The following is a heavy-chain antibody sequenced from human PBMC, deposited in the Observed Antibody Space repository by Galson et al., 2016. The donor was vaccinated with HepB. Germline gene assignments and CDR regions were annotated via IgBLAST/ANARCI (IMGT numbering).Heavy chain of an antibody. J-gene: IGHJ4*02. CDR3: ARTAVTGPSFFSF. D-gene: IGHD4-17*01. CDR2: ISTDNGDI. Sequence: SVKVSCKASGYTFNSYGISWVRQAPGQGLEWMGWISTDNGDINYAQKFQGRLSMTTDTSTSTAYMELRSLRSDDSAVYYCARTAVTGPSFFSFWGQGTLVSVSS. V-gene: IGHV1-18*01. CDR1: GYTFNSYG.